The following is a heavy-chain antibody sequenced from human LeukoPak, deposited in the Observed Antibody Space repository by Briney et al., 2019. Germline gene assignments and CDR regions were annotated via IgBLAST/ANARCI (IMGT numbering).Heavy chain of an antibody. D-gene: IGHD3-22*01. CDR1: GFTFSDYA. J-gene: IGHJ5*02. V-gene: IGHV4-59*08. Sequence: PGGSLRLSCAASGFTFSDYAMSWIRQPPGKGLEWVGYIFYSGSTNYNPSLKSRVTISVDTSKNQLSLKLSSVTAADTAVYYCARRYSSGWFDPWGQGTLVTVSS. CDR2: IFYSGST. CDR3: ARRYSSGWFDP.